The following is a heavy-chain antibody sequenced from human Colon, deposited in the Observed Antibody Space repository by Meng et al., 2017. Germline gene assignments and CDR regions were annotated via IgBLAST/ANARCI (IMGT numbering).Heavy chain of an antibody. J-gene: IGHJ4*02. D-gene: IGHD3-10*02. CDR2: TYYRSKYYN. CDR1: GDRVSSNSVA. V-gene: IGHV6-1*01. Sequence: QGQLQQAGPVLCKPPQTLSLTCANAGDRVSSNSVAWNWIRQSPSRGLEWLGRTYYRSKYYNDYALSVKSRITINPDTSKNQFSLQLNSVTPEDTAIYYCARDWGDVRGGFDFWGQGTLVTVSS. CDR3: ARDWGDVRGGFDF.